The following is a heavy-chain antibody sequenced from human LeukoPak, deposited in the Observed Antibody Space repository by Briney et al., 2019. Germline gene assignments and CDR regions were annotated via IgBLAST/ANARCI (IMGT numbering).Heavy chain of an antibody. J-gene: IGHJ3*02. CDR1: GYSFTSYW. V-gene: IGHV5-51*01. CDR2: IYPGDSDT. CDR3: ARAVLPIVGATGAFDI. Sequence: GESLKISCKGSGYSFTSYWIGWVRQMPGKGLEWMGIIYPGDSDTRYSPSFQGQVTISADKSISTAYLQWSSLKASDTAMYYCARAVLPIVGATGAFDIWGQGTMVTVSS. D-gene: IGHD1-26*01.